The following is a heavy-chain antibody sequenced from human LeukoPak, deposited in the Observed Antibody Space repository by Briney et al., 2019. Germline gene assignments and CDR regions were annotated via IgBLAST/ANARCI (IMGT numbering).Heavy chain of an antibody. CDR1: GFTFSSYS. V-gene: IGHV3-48*01. CDR3: AKGGIQLWLLVYFDY. D-gene: IGHD5-18*01. J-gene: IGHJ4*02. CDR2: ISSSSSTI. Sequence: PGGSLRLSCAASGFTFSSYSMNWVRQAPGKGLEWVSHISSSSSTIYYADSVKGRFTISRDNAKNSLYLQMNSLRAEDTAVYYCAKGGIQLWLLVYFDYWGQGTLVTVSS.